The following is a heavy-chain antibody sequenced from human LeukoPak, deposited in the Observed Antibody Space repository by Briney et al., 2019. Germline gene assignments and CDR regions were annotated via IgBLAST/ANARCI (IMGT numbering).Heavy chain of an antibody. CDR3: ARVGGYSYVTWIDY. CDR1: GFTFSSYS. D-gene: IGHD5-18*01. V-gene: IGHV3-21*01. Sequence: PGGSLRLSCAASGFTFSSYSMNWVRQAPGKWLEWVSSISSSSSYIYYADSVKGRFTISRDNAKNSLYLQMNSLRAEDTAVYFCARVGGYSYVTWIDYWGQGTLVTVSS. J-gene: IGHJ4*02. CDR2: ISSSSSYI.